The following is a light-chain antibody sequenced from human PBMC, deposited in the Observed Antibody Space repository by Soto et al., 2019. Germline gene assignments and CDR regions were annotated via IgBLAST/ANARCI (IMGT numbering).Light chain of an antibody. J-gene: IGLJ2*01. V-gene: IGLV3-21*04. CDR3: QVWDSSSDHPV. CDR2: YDS. Sequence: SYELTQPPSVSVAPGKTARITCGGNNIGSKSVHWYQQKPGQAPVLVIYYDSDRPSRIPERFSGSNSGNTATLTISGVEAGDEADYYCQVWDSSSDHPVFGGGTQLTVL. CDR1: NIGSKS.